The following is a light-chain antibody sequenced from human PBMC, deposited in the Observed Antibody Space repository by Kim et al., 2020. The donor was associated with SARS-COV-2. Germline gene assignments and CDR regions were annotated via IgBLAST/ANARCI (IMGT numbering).Light chain of an antibody. CDR1: QGISSY. CDR3: QQYYNYPLT. J-gene: IGKJ4*01. V-gene: IGKV1-8*01. Sequence: AIRMTQSPSSFPASTGDRVTITCRASQGISSYLAWYQQKPGKAPKLLINAASTLQSGVPSRFSGSGSGTDFTLTISCLQSEDFATYYCQQYYNYPLTFGGGTKVDIK. CDR2: AAS.